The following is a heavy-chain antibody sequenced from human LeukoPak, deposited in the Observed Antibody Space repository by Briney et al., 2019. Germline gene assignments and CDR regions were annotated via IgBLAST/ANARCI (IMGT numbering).Heavy chain of an antibody. D-gene: IGHD2-21*02. CDR1: GFTFSDYY. J-gene: IGHJ6*04. Sequence: PGGSLRLSCAASGFTFSDYYMSWIRQAPGKGLEWVTYISSSGSTIYYADSVKGRFTISRDNAKNSLYLQMNSLRAEDTAVYYCARDGDCGGDCSSGMDVWGEGTTVTVSS. CDR2: ISSSGSTI. V-gene: IGHV3-11*01. CDR3: ARDGDCGGDCSSGMDV.